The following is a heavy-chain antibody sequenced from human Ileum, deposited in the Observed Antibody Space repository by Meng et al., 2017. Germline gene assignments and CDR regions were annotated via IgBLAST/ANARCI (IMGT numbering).Heavy chain of an antibody. J-gene: IGHJ4*02. CDR3: AGARYDN. CDR1: GGSGGPFSSATW. CDR2: INHSGST. V-gene: IGHV4-4*02. Sequence: QMQVQESGPGLVKPSGTLSLTCTVSGGSGGPFSSATWWSWVRQSPGKGLKWIGEINHSGSTNYKPSLKSRVTISVDTSKKQFSLKLTSVTAADTAVYYCAGARYDNWGQGTLVTVSS. D-gene: IGHD3-22*01.